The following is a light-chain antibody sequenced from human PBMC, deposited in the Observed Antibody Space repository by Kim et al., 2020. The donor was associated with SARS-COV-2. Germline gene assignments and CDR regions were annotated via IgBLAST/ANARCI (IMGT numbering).Light chain of an antibody. J-gene: IGKJ4*01. CDR2: DAS. Sequence: SPGERAPLSCRASQSVSSNLAWYQQKPGQAPRLLIYDASNRATGIPARFSGSGSGTDFTLTISSLEPEDFAVYYCQQRSNWPPLTFGGGTKVDIK. CDR1: QSVSSN. V-gene: IGKV3-11*01. CDR3: QQRSNWPPLT.